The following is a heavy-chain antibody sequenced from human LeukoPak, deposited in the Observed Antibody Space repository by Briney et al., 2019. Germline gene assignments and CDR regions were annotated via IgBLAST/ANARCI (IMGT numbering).Heavy chain of an antibody. CDR1: GFSFSSYA. V-gene: IGHV3-23*01. CDR3: AKDGRACRPYYYYGMDV. CDR2: ISGASDST. J-gene: IGHJ6*02. D-gene: IGHD6-6*01. Sequence: GGSLRLSCAASGFSFSSYAMSWVRQAPGKGLEWVSGISGASDSTYYADSVKGRFTISRDNSKNTLYLQMNSLRAEDTAVYHCAKDGRACRPYYYYGMDVWGQGTTVTVSS.